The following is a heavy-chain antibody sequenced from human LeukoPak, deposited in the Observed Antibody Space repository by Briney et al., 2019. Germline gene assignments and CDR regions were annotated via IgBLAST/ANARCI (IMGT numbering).Heavy chain of an antibody. Sequence: ASVKVSCKVSGYTLTELSMHWVRQAPGKGLEWMGGFDPEDGETIYAQKFQGRVTMTEDTSTDTAYMELSSLRSEDTAVYYCATLIGSYGLNWFDPWGQGTLVTVSS. CDR2: FDPEDGET. J-gene: IGHJ5*02. D-gene: IGHD5-18*01. CDR1: GYTLTELS. CDR3: ATLIGSYGLNWFDP. V-gene: IGHV1-24*01.